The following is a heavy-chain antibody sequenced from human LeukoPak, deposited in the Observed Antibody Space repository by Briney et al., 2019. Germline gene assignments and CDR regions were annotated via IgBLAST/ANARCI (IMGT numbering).Heavy chain of an antibody. D-gene: IGHD3-16*02. CDR1: GFTFSSYG. CDR3: ARHRTASDY. J-gene: IGHJ4*02. Sequence: GGSLRLSCAASGFTFSSYGMHWVRQAPGKGLEWVSSITEDSSYIYYADSVKGRFTISRDNAKNSLSLQMNSLRAEDTAVYYCARHRTASDYWGQGTLVTVSS. CDR2: ITEDSSYI. V-gene: IGHV3-21*01.